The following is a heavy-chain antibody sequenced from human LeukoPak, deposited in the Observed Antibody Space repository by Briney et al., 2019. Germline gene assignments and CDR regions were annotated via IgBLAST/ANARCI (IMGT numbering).Heavy chain of an antibody. J-gene: IGHJ4*02. Sequence: SDTLSLICAVSGGSIVSRDWWTWVRPPPGQGLEWVGDIFHSGAAHYNLSLKRRLTLSVDKTENQFSLRLSSVTAADTAVYYCARGLYDSVTGYHKDFDSWGSGTLVTVS. D-gene: IGHD3-9*01. CDR1: GGSIVSRDW. CDR2: IFHSGAA. V-gene: IGHV4/OR15-8*01. CDR3: ARGLYDSVTGYHKDFDS.